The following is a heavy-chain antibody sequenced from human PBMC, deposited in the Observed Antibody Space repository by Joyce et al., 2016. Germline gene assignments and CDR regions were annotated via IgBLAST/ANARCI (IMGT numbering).Heavy chain of an antibody. V-gene: IGHV3-21*01. Sequence: EVQLVESGGGLVKPGVSMKLSCAASGFTFSSDSLNWVRQAPGKGLEVVSYRSGSSTDIYYAYSMKGRFTISGDNAKNSLYLQMDSLGAEDTAVYYCARDGLGFCSSATCSWGFDFWGPGTLVTVSS. CDR1: GFTFSSDS. CDR3: ARDGLGFCSSATCSWGFDF. D-gene: IGHD2-2*01. CDR2: RSGSSTDI. J-gene: IGHJ4*02.